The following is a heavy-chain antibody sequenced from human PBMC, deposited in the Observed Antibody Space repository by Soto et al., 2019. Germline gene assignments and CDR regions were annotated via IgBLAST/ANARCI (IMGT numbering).Heavy chain of an antibody. J-gene: IGHJ3*02. CDR1: GGTFSSYA. D-gene: IGHD3-22*01. V-gene: IGHV1-69*12. CDR2: IIPIFGTA. Sequence: QVQLVQSGAEVKKPGSSVKVSCKASGGTFSSYAISWVRQAPGQGLEWMGGIIPIFGTANYAQKFQGRVTITADESTSTAYMELSSLRSEDTAVYYCARDQYYYDSSGYSGAFDIWGQGTMVTVSS. CDR3: ARDQYYYDSSGYSGAFDI.